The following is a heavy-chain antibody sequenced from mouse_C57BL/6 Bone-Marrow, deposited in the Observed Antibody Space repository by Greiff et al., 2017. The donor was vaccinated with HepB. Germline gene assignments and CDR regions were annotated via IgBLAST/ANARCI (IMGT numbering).Heavy chain of an antibody. CDR1: GFSLTSYG. V-gene: IGHV2-2*01. CDR2: IWSGGST. Sequence: QVQLQQSGPGLVQPSQSLSITCTVSGFSLTSYGVHWVRQSPGKGLEWLGVIWSGGSTDYNAAFISRLSISKDNSKSQVFFKMNSLQADDTAIYYCARNRYYGSSFLYFDVWGTGTTVTVSS. CDR3: ARNRYYGSSFLYFDV. D-gene: IGHD1-1*01. J-gene: IGHJ1*03.